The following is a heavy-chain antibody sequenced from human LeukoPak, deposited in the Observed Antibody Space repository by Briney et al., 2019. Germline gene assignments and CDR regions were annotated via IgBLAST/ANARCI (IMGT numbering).Heavy chain of an antibody. CDR3: ARGSIAARLRD. CDR1: GGSFSGYY. V-gene: IGHV4-34*01. Sequence: SETLSLTCAVYGGSFSGYYWSWIRQPPGKGLEWIGEIDHGGSTNYNPSLKSRVTMSVDTSKNQFSLNLNSVTAADTAVYYCARGSIAARLRDWGQGTLVSVSS. CDR2: IDHGGST. J-gene: IGHJ4*02. D-gene: IGHD6-6*01.